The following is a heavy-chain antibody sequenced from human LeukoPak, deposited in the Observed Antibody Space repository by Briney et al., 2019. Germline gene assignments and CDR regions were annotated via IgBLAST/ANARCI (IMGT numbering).Heavy chain of an antibody. CDR3: ARAFDGPFDY. J-gene: IGHJ4*02. D-gene: IGHD5-24*01. CDR2: IYQSGRT. Sequence: SETLSLICRVSGFSIRSGYYWGWIRHAPGQGLEWIGNIYQSGRTYHNPSLKSRVTMSVDTSENQFSLNLSAVTAADTAVYYCARAFDGPFDYWGQGSLVTVSS. CDR1: GFSIRSGYY. V-gene: IGHV4-38-2*02.